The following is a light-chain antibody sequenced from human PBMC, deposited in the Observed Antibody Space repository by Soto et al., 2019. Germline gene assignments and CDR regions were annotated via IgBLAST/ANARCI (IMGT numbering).Light chain of an antibody. CDR2: LNRDGSH. CDR1: SGHINYA. Sequence: QAVVTQSPSASASLGASVKLTCTLSSGHINYAIAWHQQQPEKGPRYLMKLNRDGSHSKGDGIPNRFSGSRSGAERYLTISSLQSEDEADYYWQTWGTGIVIFGGGTKLTVL. CDR3: QTWGTGIVI. V-gene: IGLV4-69*01. J-gene: IGLJ2*01.